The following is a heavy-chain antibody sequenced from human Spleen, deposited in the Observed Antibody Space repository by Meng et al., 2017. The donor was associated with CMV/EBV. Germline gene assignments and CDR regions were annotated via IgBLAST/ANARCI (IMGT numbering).Heavy chain of an antibody. CDR3: AREYCSSTSCYPWVYFDY. Sequence: GESLKISCAASGFTFSSYWMHWVRQAPGKGLVWVSRINSDGSSTSYADSVKGRFTISRDNAKNTLYLQMNSLRAEDTAMYYCAREYCSSTSCYPWVYFDYWGQGTLVTVSS. CDR1: GFTFSSYW. J-gene: IGHJ4*02. CDR2: INSDGSST. V-gene: IGHV3-74*01. D-gene: IGHD2-2*01.